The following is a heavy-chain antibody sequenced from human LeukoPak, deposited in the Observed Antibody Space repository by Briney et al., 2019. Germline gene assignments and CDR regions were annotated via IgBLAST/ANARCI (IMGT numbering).Heavy chain of an antibody. CDR3: ARDKAQTGTSKFDS. D-gene: IGHD1-7*01. V-gene: IGHV4-59*11. CDR2: ASYNGNT. J-gene: IGHJ4*02. CDR1: GGSISYHY. Sequence: SETLSLTCTASGGSISYHYWNWIRQPPGKGLEWIGEASYNGNTNYNPSLKGRVTISLDPSNDQFSLRLSSVTAADTAVYFCARDKAQTGTSKFDSWGQGTLVTVSS.